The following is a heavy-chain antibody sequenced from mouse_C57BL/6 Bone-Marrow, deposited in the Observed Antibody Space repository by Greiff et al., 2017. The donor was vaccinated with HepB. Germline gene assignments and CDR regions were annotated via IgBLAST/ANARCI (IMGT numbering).Heavy chain of an antibody. V-gene: IGHV1-50*01. CDR2: IDPSDSYT. CDR1: GYTFTSYW. D-gene: IGHD2-4*01. CDR3: ANYDYDGYAMDY. J-gene: IGHJ4*01. Sequence: QVQLQQPGAELVKPGASVKLSCKASGYTFTSYWMQWVKQRPGQGLEWIGEIDPSDSYTNYNQKFKGKATLTVDTSSSTAYMQLSSLTSEDAAVYYYANYDYDGYAMDYWGQGTSVTVSS.